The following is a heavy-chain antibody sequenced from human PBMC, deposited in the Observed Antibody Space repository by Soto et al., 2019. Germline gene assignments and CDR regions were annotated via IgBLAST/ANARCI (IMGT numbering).Heavy chain of an antibody. CDR1: VFTFSTSE. J-gene: IGHJ4*02. V-gene: IGHV3-48*03. CDR2: ISGSSSMI. D-gene: IGHD3-3*01. CDR3: ANDFWSEYR. Sequence: GALRRSCVASVFTFSTSEMNWVRQAPGRGLEWISYISGSSSMIYYTDSVKGRFTISRDNAKNSLYLQMNSLRAEDTAVYYCANDFWSEYRWGQGTLVTVSS.